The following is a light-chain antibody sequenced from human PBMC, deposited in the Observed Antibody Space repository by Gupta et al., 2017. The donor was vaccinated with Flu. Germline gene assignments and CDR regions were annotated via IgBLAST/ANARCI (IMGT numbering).Light chain of an antibody. J-gene: IGKJ1*01. V-gene: IGKV1-39*01. CDR2: DTS. Sequence: VGDRVTITCRASQNINNFLNWYQKRPGKAPNLLIYDTSKLQSGVPSRFTGTGSGTDFALTVSGLQREDFATYYCQQSHSAPWAFGQGTEVEVK. CDR1: QNINNF. CDR3: QQSHSAPWA.